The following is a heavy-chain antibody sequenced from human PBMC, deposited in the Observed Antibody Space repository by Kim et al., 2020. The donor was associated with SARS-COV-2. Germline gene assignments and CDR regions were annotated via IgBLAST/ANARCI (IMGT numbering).Heavy chain of an antibody. CDR1: GFTFSSYG. CDR2: ISYDGSNK. Sequence: GGSLRLSCAASGFTFSSYGMHWVRQAPGKGLEWVAVISYDGSNKYYADSVKGRFTISRDNSKNTLYLQMNSLRAEDTAVYYCAKEGLSNPYGMDVWGQGTTVTVSS. J-gene: IGHJ6*02. CDR3: AKEGLSNPYGMDV. V-gene: IGHV3-30*18.